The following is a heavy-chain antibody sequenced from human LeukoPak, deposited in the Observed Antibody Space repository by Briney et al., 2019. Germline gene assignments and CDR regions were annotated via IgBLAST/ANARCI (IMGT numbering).Heavy chain of an antibody. CDR3: AKDLTRRDIVVVPAAILSYGMDV. CDR1: GFTFSSYA. D-gene: IGHD2-2*02. J-gene: IGHJ6*02. Sequence: GGSLRLSCAASGFTFSSYAMSWVRQAPGKGLEWVSAISGSGGGTYYADSVKGRFTISRDNSKNTLYLQMNSLRAEDTAVYYCAKDLTRRDIVVVPAAILSYGMDVWGQGTTVTVSS. V-gene: IGHV3-23*01. CDR2: ISGSGGGT.